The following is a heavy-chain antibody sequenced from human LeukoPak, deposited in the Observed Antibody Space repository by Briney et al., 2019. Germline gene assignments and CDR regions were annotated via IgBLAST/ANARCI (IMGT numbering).Heavy chain of an antibody. J-gene: IGHJ6*03. CDR2: IKGDGSDK. V-gene: IGHV3-7*01. Sequence: PGGSLRLSCAASGFTFSSYWMTWVRQAPGKGLEWVANIKGDGSDKHYVDSVKGRLTISRGNAKNSLFLEMNSPRAEDTAVYYCARLTVYSSSWLAYYMDVWGKGTTVTVSS. CDR3: ARLTVYSSSWLAYYMDV. D-gene: IGHD6-13*01. CDR1: GFTFSSYW.